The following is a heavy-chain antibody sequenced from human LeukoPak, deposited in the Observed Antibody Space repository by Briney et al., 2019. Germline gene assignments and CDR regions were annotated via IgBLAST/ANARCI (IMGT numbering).Heavy chain of an antibody. V-gene: IGHV4-31*03. Sequence: PSETLSLTCTVSGGSISSGGYSWSWIRQHPGKGLEWIGYIYYSGSTYYNPSLKSRVTISVDTSKNQFSLKLSSVTAADTAVYYCARDNWSSPAGNWGQGTLVTVSS. CDR1: GGSISSGGYS. J-gene: IGHJ4*02. CDR2: IYYSGST. CDR3: ARDNWSSPAGN. D-gene: IGHD1-20*01.